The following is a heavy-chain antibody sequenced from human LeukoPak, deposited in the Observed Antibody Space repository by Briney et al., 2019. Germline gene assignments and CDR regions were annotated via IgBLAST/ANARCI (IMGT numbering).Heavy chain of an antibody. CDR1: GFTFDDYA. D-gene: IGHD6-19*01. V-gene: IGHV3-9*01. Sequence: GGSPRLSCAASGFTFDDYAMHWVRQAPGKGLEWVSGISWNSGSIGYADSVKGRITISRDNAKNSLYLQMNSLRAEDTALYYCAKDVLYSSGWYYFDYWGQGTLVTVSS. CDR2: ISWNSGSI. J-gene: IGHJ4*02. CDR3: AKDVLYSSGWYYFDY.